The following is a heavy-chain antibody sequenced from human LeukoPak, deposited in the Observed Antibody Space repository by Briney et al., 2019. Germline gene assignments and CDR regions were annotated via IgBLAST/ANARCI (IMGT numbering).Heavy chain of an antibody. CDR1: GGSISSYY. D-gene: IGHD6-19*01. CDR2: IYTSGST. CDR3: ARDSYIAVAGTNYYYGMDV. Sequence: PSETLSLTCTVSGGSISSYYWSWIRQPAGKGLEWIGRIYTSGSTNYNPSLKSRVTMSVDTSKNQFSLKLGSVTAADTAVYYCARDSYIAVAGTNYYYGMDVWGQGTTVTVSS. J-gene: IGHJ6*02. V-gene: IGHV4-4*07.